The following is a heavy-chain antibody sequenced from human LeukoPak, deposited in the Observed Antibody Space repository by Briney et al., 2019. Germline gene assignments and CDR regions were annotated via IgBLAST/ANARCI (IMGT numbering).Heavy chain of an antibody. Sequence: PSQTLSLTCAISGDSVSNNGVTWNWIRQSPARGLEWLGRTYFGSKWYNDYAMSVKSRITINPDTSKNQFSLQLNSVTPEDTAVYFCARQRSRALDLWGQGTMATVSS. CDR1: GDSVSNNGVT. D-gene: IGHD1-1*01. CDR3: ARQRSRALDL. V-gene: IGHV6-1*01. CDR2: TYFGSKWYN. J-gene: IGHJ3*01.